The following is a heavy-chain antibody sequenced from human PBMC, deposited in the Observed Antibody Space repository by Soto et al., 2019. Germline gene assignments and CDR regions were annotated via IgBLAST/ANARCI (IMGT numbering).Heavy chain of an antibody. V-gene: IGHV1-58*01. CDR1: GFTFPSPA. CDR3: AADDSSGWYWFDD. J-gene: IGHJ4*02. D-gene: IGHD6-19*01. CDR2: IVVGSGNT. Sequence: AVKVYCKASGFTFPSPAVQWLRQARGPRLEWIGWIVVGSGNTNYAQKFQERVTITRDMSTSTAYMELSSLRSEDTAVYYCAADDSSGWYWFDDWGQGTLGNVAS.